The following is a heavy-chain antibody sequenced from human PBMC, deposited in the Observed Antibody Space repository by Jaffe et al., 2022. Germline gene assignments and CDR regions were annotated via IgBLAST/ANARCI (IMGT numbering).Heavy chain of an antibody. V-gene: IGHV4-61*01. Sequence: QVQLQESGPGLVKPSETLSLTCTVSGGSVSSGSYYWSWIRQPPGKGLEWIGYIYYSGSTNYNPSLKSRVTISVDTSKNQFSLKLSSVTAADTAVYYCAREGLNWNFPPTNWFDPWGQGTLVTVSS. CDR2: IYYSGST. J-gene: IGHJ5*02. CDR3: AREGLNWNFPPTNWFDP. D-gene: IGHD1-7*01. CDR1: GGSVSSGSYY.